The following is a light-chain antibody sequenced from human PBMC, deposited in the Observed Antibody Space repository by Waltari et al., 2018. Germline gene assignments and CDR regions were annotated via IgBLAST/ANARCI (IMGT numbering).Light chain of an antibody. Sequence: QSALTQPPSASGAPGPSVTISCSGPNSDIGTYNYVSWFQQHPGSAPKLLIYEVNKRPSGVPDRFSGSKSDNRASLTVSGLQADDEAVYHCSSSAGSNTLVFGGGTRLTVL. V-gene: IGLV2-8*01. J-gene: IGLJ2*01. CDR1: NSDIGTYNY. CDR2: EVN. CDR3: SSSAGSNTLV.